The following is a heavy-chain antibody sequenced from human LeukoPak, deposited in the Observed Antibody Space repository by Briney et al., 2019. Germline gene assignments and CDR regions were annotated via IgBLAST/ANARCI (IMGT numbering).Heavy chain of an antibody. V-gene: IGHV4-34*01. D-gene: IGHD6-19*01. Sequence: PSETLSLTCTVSGGSISSYYWSWIRQPPGKGLEWIGEINHSGSTNYNPSLKSRVTISVDTSKNQFSLKLSSVTAADTAVYYCARRRQWLVGFDYWGQGTLVTVSS. CDR1: GGSISSYY. CDR3: ARRRQWLVGFDY. CDR2: INHSGST. J-gene: IGHJ4*02.